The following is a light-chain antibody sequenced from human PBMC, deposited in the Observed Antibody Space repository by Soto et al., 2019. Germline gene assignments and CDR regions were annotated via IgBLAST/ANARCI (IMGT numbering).Light chain of an antibody. J-gene: IGKJ5*01. V-gene: IGKV3-20*01. CDR1: QSVSSSY. CDR2: GAS. Sequence: EIVLTQSPGTLSLSPGERATLSCRASQSVSSSYLAWDQQKPGQAPRLLIYGASSRATGIPDRFSGSGSGTDFTLTISRLEPEDFAVYYCQQYGSSPQTFGLGTRLEIK. CDR3: QQYGSSPQT.